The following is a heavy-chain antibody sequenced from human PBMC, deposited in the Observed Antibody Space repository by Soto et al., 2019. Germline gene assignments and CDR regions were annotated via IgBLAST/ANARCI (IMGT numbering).Heavy chain of an antibody. CDR1: GFIFSDYD. Sequence: PGGSLRLSCAASGFIFSDYDMSWIRQAPGKGLEWVSYISSSGRTIYYADSVKGRFTISRDNAKNSLYLQMNSLRAEETAVYYCARAPCGVRYFDYWGQGTLVTVSS. CDR2: ISSSGRTI. CDR3: ARAPCGVRYFDY. D-gene: IGHD2-8*01. J-gene: IGHJ4*02. V-gene: IGHV3-11*01.